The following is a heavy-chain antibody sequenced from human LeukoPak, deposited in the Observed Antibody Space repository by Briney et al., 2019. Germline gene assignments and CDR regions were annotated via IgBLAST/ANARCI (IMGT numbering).Heavy chain of an antibody. Sequence: GGSLRLSCAAPGFTFSSYEMNWVRQAPGKGLEWVSYISSSGSTIYYADSVKGRFTISRDNAKNSLYLQMNSLRAEDTAVYYCARVELLPNYYYYGMDVWGQGTTVTVSS. CDR1: GFTFSSYE. V-gene: IGHV3-48*03. D-gene: IGHD1-26*01. J-gene: IGHJ6*02. CDR2: ISSSGSTI. CDR3: ARVELLPNYYYYGMDV.